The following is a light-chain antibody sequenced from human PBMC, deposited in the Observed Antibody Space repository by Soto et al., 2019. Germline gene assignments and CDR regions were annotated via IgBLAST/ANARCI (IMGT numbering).Light chain of an antibody. CDR2: GAS. V-gene: IGKV1-5*01. CDR1: ESISTW. CDR3: QQYNSFSYT. J-gene: IGKJ2*01. Sequence: DIQMTQSPSTLSASVGDRVTITCRASESISTWLAWYQQKPGKSPKLFIYGASNLERGVPSRFSGSGSGTEFTLTISSLQPDDFSTYYCQQYNSFSYTFGPGTKVEIK.